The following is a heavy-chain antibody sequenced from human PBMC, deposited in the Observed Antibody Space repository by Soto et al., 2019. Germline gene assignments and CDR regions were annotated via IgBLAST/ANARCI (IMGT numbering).Heavy chain of an antibody. CDR1: GFTFSSYS. D-gene: IGHD1-1*01. Sequence: EVQLVESGGGLVKPGGSLRLSCAASGFTFSSYSMNWVRQAPGKGLEWVSSISSSSSYIYYADSVKGRFTISRDNAKNSLYLQMNSLRAEDTAVYYCARGNDLLNDYYYYYMDVWGKGTTVTVSS. CDR3: ARGNDLLNDYYYYYMDV. J-gene: IGHJ6*03. V-gene: IGHV3-21*01. CDR2: ISSSSSYI.